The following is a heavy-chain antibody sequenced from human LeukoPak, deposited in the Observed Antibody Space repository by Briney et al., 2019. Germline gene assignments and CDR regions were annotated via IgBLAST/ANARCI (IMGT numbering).Heavy chain of an antibody. D-gene: IGHD5-18*01. J-gene: IGHJ4*02. CDR3: AITLAMVRPNLDY. V-gene: IGHV7-4-1*02. CDR1: GYAFTSYA. CDR2: INTNTGNP. Sequence: ASVKVSCKASGYAFTSYAMNWVRQAPGQGLEWMGWINTNTGNPTYAQGFTGRFVFSLDTSVSTAYLQISSLKAEDTAVYYCAITLAMVRPNLDYWGQETLVTVSS.